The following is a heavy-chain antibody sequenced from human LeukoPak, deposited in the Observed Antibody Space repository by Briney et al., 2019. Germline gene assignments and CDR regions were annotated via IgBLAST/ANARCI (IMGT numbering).Heavy chain of an antibody. V-gene: IGHV3-30*19. D-gene: IGHD3-9*01. CDR3: ARDLTSVWYYLGY. CDR2: ISYDGGKK. CDR1: GFTFSSYG. Sequence: PGGSLRLSCAASGFTFSSYGMHWVRQAPGKGLEWVAVISYDGGKKYYADSVKGRFTTSRDNSKNTLYLQVNSLRAEDTAVYYCARDLTSVWYYLGYWGQGTLVTVSS. J-gene: IGHJ4*02.